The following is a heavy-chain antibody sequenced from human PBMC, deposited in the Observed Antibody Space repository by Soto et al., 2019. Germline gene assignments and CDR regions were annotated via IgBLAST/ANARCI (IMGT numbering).Heavy chain of an antibody. Sequence: GGSLRLSCAPSGFPFSSYAMSWVPQAPGKGLEWVSAISGSGGSTYYADSVKGRFTISRDNSKNTLYLQMNSLRAEDTAVYYCAKDSYSGAQSDYWGQGTLVTVS. CDR3: AKDSYSGAQSDY. J-gene: IGHJ4*02. CDR1: GFPFSSYA. CDR2: ISGSGGST. V-gene: IGHV3-23*01. D-gene: IGHD2-21*01.